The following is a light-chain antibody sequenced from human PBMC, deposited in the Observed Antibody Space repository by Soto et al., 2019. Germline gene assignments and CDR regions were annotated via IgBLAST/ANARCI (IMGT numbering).Light chain of an antibody. V-gene: IGKV1-5*03. CDR3: QQYNDNWT. CDR1: QSISSW. Sequence: DIQMTQSPSTLSASVGDRVTITCRASQSISSWLAWYQQKPGQAPKLLIYKASTLQSGFPSRFSGRGSGTEFTLAIRSLQPDDSATYYGQQYNDNWTFGQGTKVDIK. CDR2: KAS. J-gene: IGKJ1*01.